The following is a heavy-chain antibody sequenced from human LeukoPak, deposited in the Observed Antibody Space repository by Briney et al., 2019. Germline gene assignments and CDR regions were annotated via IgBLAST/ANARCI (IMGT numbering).Heavy chain of an antibody. CDR2: ISGSGGST. CDR1: GFTVSSNY. CDR3: AKDYAKRTVTTGKFDY. Sequence: QTGGSLRLSCAASGFTVSSNYMSWVRQAPGKGLEWVSAISGSGGSTYYADSVKGRFTISRDNSKNTLYLQMNSLRAEDTAVYYCAKDYAKRTVTTGKFDYWGQGTLVTVSS. D-gene: IGHD4-17*01. J-gene: IGHJ4*02. V-gene: IGHV3-23*01.